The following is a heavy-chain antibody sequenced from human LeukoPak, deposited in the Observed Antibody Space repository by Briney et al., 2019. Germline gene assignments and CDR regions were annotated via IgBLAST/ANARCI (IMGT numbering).Heavy chain of an antibody. CDR1: GGSISGYY. V-gene: IGHV4-59*08. Sequence: PSETLSLTCTVPGGSISGYYWSWIRQPPGKGLEWIGYIYYSGSTNYNPSLKSRVTISVDTSKNQFSLKLSSVTAADTAVYYCARQGSAAGRVDYWGRGTLATVSS. CDR3: ARQGSAAGRVDY. CDR2: IYYSGST. J-gene: IGHJ4*02. D-gene: IGHD6-13*01.